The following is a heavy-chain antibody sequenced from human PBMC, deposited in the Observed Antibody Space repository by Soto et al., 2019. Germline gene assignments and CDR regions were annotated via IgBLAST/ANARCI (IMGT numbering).Heavy chain of an antibody. CDR3: ARKNSGTYALDY. V-gene: IGHV2-5*02. CDR1: GFSLSASGVG. D-gene: IGHD1-26*01. CDR2: IYWDDTK. J-gene: IGHJ4*02. Sequence: QITLKESGPPLVKPTQTLTLTCTFSGFSLSASGVGVGWFRQPPGKALEWLAVIYWDDTKTYSPSLESRLTVXKXXSKTQVVLTMTNMDPVDTATYCCARKNSGTYALDYWAQGVLVTVSS.